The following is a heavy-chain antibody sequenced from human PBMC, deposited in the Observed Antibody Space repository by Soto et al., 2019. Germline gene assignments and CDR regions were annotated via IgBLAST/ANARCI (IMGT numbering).Heavy chain of an antibody. CDR2: ISYDGSLQ. J-gene: IGHJ6*02. CDR3: ARELRYGERSYYYYGMDV. D-gene: IGHD4-17*01. CDR1: GFTFSSYG. Sequence: GGSLRLSCAASGFTFSSYGMHWARQAPGTGLEWVAVISYDGSLQHYADSVKGRFTISRDNSKNSLYLQMNSLRAEDTAVYYCARELRYGERSYYYYGMDVWGQGTTVTVSS. V-gene: IGHV3-30*03.